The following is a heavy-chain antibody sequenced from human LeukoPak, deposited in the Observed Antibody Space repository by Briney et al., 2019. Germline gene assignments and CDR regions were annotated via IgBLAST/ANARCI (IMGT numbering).Heavy chain of an antibody. CDR3: ARRNHYFYYMDV. V-gene: IGHV4-4*09. J-gene: IGHJ6*03. Sequence: PSETLSLTCTVSGGSISSYYWSWIRQSPVKGLEWIGYILPSGSAYYNPSLESRVTISLDTSENQFSLTLTSVTAADTAVYYCARRNHYFYYMDVWGKGTTVTVSS. CDR1: GGSISSYY. CDR2: ILPSGSA.